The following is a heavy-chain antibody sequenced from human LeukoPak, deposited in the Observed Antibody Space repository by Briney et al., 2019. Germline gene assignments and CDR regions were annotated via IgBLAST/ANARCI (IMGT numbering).Heavy chain of an antibody. CDR2: INHSGST. CDR1: GGSFSGYY. CDR3: ARSEGVGSSAEEYFQH. V-gene: IGHV4-34*01. J-gene: IGHJ1*01. Sequence: SETLSLTCAVYGGSFSGYYWSWIRQPPGKGLEWIGEINHSGSTNYNPSLKSRVTISVDTSKNPFSLKLSSVTAADTAVYYCARSEGVGSSAEEYFQHWGQGTLVTVSS. D-gene: IGHD6-6*01.